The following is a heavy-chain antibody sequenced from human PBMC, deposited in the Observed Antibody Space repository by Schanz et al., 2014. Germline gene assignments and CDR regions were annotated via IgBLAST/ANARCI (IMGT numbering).Heavy chain of an antibody. J-gene: IGHJ6*02. D-gene: IGHD6-6*01. CDR1: GFTFSTYS. CDR2: ISRSSSTI. V-gene: IGHV3-48*04. CDR3: ATSYSSSSYFYVMDV. Sequence: EVQLVESGGGLVQPGGSLRLSCAASGFTFSTYSMNWVRQAPGKGLEWVSYISRSSSTIHYADSVKGRFTISRDNAKNSLFLQMNSLRAEDTAIYYCATSYSSSSYFYVMDVWGQGTTVTVSS.